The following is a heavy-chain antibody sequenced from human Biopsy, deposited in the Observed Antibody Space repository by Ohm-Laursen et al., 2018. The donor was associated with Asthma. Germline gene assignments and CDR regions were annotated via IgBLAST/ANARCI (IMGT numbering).Heavy chain of an antibody. D-gene: IGHD3-3*01. CDR2: ISYDGSNK. CDR1: GFTFSSYG. J-gene: IGHJ4*02. V-gene: IGHV3-30*19. CDR3: ASQSSGPDFWSGYYYFDY. Sequence: SLRLSCAASGFTFSSYGMHWVRQAPGKGLEWVAVISYDGSNKYYADSVKCRFTITRDNSKNTHYQQMNSMRAEDTAVYYCASQSSGPDFWSGYYYFDYWGQGTLVTVSS.